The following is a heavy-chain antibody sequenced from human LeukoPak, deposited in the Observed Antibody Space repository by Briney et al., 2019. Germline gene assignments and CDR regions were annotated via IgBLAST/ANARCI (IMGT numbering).Heavy chain of an antibody. CDR2: IKQDGSEI. J-gene: IGHJ4*02. D-gene: IGHD2-15*01. Sequence: PGGSLRLPCAASGFTFSSFWMSWVRQAPGKGLEWVATIKQDGSEIYYVDAVKGRFTISRDNSKNTLYLQMNSLRAGDAAVYYCAKAPVTTCSGAYCYPFDYWSQGTLVTVSS. CDR1: GFTFSSFW. V-gene: IGHV3-7*03. CDR3: AKAPVTTCSGAYCYPFDY.